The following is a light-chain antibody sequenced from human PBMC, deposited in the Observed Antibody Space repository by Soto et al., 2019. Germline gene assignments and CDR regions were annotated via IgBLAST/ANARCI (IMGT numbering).Light chain of an antibody. J-gene: IGLJ3*02. CDR3: SSLASSNTGV. CDR2: EVT. Sequence: QSALPQPPSASGAPGQSVTISCTGTSSDVGAYNYVSWYQQHAGKAPKLVIYEVTKRPSGVPDRFSGSKSANTASLTVSGLQAEDEADYYCSSLASSNTGVFCGGTKLTVL. V-gene: IGLV2-8*01. CDR1: SSDVGAYNY.